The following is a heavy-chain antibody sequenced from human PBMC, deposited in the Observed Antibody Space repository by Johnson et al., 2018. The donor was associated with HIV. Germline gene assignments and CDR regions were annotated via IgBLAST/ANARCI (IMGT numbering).Heavy chain of an antibody. CDR1: GFTFSSYG. Sequence: QVQLMESGGGVVQPGGSLRLSCAASGFTFSSYGMHWVRQTPGKGLQWVAVIWYDGNNKYYADSVKGRFTISRDNAKNSLYLQMNSLRAEDTALYYCAKRFLTTDAVEIWGQGTMVTVSS. CDR3: AKRFLTTDAVEI. V-gene: IGHV3-33*03. D-gene: IGHD3-22*01. J-gene: IGHJ3*02. CDR2: IWYDGNNK.